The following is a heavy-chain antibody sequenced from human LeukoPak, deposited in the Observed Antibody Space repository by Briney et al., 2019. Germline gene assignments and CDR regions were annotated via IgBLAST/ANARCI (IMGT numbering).Heavy chain of an antibody. V-gene: IGHV1-46*01. CDR3: ARDTVVVPAAIYVFDY. D-gene: IGHD2-2*02. CDR2: INPSGGST. J-gene: IGHJ4*02. CDR1: GYTFTSYY. Sequence: ASVKVSCKASGYTFTSYYMHWVRQASGQGLEWMGIINPSGGSTSYAQKFQGRVTMTRDTSTSTFYMELSSLRSEDTAVYYCARDTVVVPAAIYVFDYWGQGTLVTVSS.